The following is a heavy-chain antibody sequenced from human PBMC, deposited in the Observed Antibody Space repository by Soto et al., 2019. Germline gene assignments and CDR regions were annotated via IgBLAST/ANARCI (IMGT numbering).Heavy chain of an antibody. V-gene: IGHV4-61*08. CDR3: ARARSHYVWGSYRTPLYYFDY. D-gene: IGHD3-16*02. Sequence: QVQVQESGPGLVKPSETLSLSCAVSGGSVTSGGYLWSWIRQPPGKGLQWIANIDKSGTTNYNPSLKSRVMMSVDTSKNQFSLKLSSVTAADTAVYYCARARSHYVWGSYRTPLYYFDYWGQGTLVTVSS. CDR2: IDKSGTT. CDR1: GGSVTSGGYL. J-gene: IGHJ4*02.